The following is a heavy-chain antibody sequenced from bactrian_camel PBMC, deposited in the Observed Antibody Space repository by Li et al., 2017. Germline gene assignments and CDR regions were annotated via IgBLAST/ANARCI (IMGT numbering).Heavy chain of an antibody. CDR3: VRDIGINSIVPGSD. Sequence: VQLVESGGGLVQPGGSLRLSCAASAFTFRDYGMSWVRQGPGKGLEWVSAISGSGVKYYLDSVKGRFIISRDNDKNTLYLQLNSLRTEDTAMYYCVRDIGINSIVPGSDWGQGTQVTVS. V-gene: IGHV3S40*01. J-gene: IGHJ4*01. D-gene: IGHD3*01. CDR2: ISGSGVK. CDR1: AFTFRDYG.